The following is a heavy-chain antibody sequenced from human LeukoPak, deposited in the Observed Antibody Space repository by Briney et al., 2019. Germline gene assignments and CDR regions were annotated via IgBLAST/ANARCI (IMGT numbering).Heavy chain of an antibody. V-gene: IGHV5-51*01. CDR1: GYSFTSYW. J-gene: IGHJ4*02. CDR2: IYPGDCDT. D-gene: IGHD6-6*01. CDR3: ARHVNQEQLGGDY. Sequence: GESLKISCKGSGYSFTSYWFGWVRQMPGKGLKWMGIIYPGDCDTRYSPSFQGQVTISADKSITTPYLQWSSLKASDTAMYYCARHVNQEQLGGDYWGQGTLVTVSS.